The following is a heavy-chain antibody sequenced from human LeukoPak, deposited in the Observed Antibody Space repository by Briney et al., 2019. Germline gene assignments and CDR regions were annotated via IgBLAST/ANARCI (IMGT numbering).Heavy chain of an antibody. J-gene: IGHJ4*02. CDR1: GFTFSTYA. CDR3: AKDRSCTNNICHGDFDY. D-gene: IGHD2-8*01. Sequence: GGSLRLSCAASGFTFSTYAITWVRQAPGKGLEWVSAISHTGSNTYYADSVKGRFTISRDNSKNTLYLQMNSLRAEDTAVYYCAKDRSCTNNICHGDFDYWGQGTLVTVSS. CDR2: ISHTGSNT. V-gene: IGHV3-23*01.